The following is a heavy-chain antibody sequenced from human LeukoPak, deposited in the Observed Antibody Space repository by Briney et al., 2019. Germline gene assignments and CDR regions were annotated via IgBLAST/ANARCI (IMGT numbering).Heavy chain of an antibody. Sequence: SVKVSCKASGGTFSSYAISWVRQAPGQGLGWMGGIIPIFGTANYAQKFQGRVTITTDESTSTAYMELSSLRSEDTAVYYCARHDYIVVVPAVYYYYYMDVWGKGTTVTVSS. J-gene: IGHJ6*03. CDR2: IIPIFGTA. V-gene: IGHV1-69*05. CDR3: ARHDYIVVVPAVYYYYYMDV. CDR1: GGTFSSYA. D-gene: IGHD2-2*01.